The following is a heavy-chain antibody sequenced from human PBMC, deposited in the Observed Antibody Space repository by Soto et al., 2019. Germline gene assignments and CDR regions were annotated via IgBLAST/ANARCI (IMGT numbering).Heavy chain of an antibody. Sequence: GESLKISCKGSGYSFTSYWIGWVRQMPGKGLEWMGIIYPGDSDTRYSPSFQGQVTISADKSISTAYLQWSSLKASDTAMYYCARRDSDYGDYFASVSWFDPWGQGTLVTVSS. V-gene: IGHV5-51*01. CDR3: ARRDSDYGDYFASVSWFDP. J-gene: IGHJ5*02. CDR1: GYSFTSYW. D-gene: IGHD4-17*01. CDR2: IYPGDSDT.